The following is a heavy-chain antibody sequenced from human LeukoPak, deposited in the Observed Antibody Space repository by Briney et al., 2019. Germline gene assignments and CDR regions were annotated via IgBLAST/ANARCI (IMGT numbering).Heavy chain of an antibody. CDR3: ARLMALIWFGESADAFDI. D-gene: IGHD3-10*01. Sequence: ASVKVSCKASGYTFTGYYIHWVRQAPGQGLECMGWINPNSGGTNYAQKFQGRVTMTRDTSISTAYMELSRLRSDDTAVYYCARLMALIWFGESADAFDIWGQGTMVTVSS. J-gene: IGHJ3*02. V-gene: IGHV1-2*02. CDR2: INPNSGGT. CDR1: GYTFTGYY.